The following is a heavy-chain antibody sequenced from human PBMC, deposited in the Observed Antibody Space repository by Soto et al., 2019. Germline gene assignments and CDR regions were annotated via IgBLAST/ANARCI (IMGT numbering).Heavy chain of an antibody. CDR2: ISSGSSYI. CDR3: ARDILSGGAYPDS. V-gene: IGHV3-21*01. J-gene: IGHJ5*01. D-gene: IGHD3-10*01. CDR1: GFTFSGYT. Sequence: GGSLRLSCAASGFTFSGYTMNWVRQAPGKGLEWISSISSGSSYIYYAGSVKGRFTISRDNARNSLFLEMKTLRADDTAVYYCARDILSGGAYPDSWGQGTKVTVSS.